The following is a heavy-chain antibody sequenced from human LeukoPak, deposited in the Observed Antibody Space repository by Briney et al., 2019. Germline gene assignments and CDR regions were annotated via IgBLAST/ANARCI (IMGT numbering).Heavy chain of an antibody. V-gene: IGHV4-59*01. CDR1: GDSISSYY. CDR2: IFHIGTT. D-gene: IGHD2-21*02. CDR3: VGSRDQYTLIFDY. J-gene: IGHJ4*02. Sequence: ETLSLTCTVSGDSISSYYWSWIRQPPGKGLEWIGYIFHIGTTNYNPSLKGRLTMSLDTSKNHFSLKLNSVTAADAAMYYCVGSRDQYTLIFDYWGQGALVTVSS.